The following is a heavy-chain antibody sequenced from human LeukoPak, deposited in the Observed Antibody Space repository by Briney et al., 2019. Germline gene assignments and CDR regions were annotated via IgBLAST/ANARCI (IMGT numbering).Heavy chain of an antibody. CDR2: IIPIFGTA. J-gene: IGHJ4*02. V-gene: IGHV1-69*05. CDR1: GGTFSSYA. CDR3: TRGYSWDY. Sequence: ASVKVSCKASGGTFSSYAISWVRQAPGQGLEWMGGIIPIFGTANYAQKFQGRVTITRITSISTAYMELSSLRSEDTAVYYCTRGYSWDYWGQGTLVTVSS. D-gene: IGHD5-18*01.